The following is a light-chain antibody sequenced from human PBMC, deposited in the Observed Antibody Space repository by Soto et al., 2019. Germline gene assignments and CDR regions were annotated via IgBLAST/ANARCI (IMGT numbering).Light chain of an antibody. V-gene: IGLV2-8*01. CDR3: NSFAGSAHVV. CDR1: RSDVGAYNY. J-gene: IGLJ2*01. CDR2: DVS. Sequence: QSALAQPPSASGSPGQSVTISCTGTRSDVGAYNYVSWYQQHPGKAPKLIIYDVSQRPSGVPDRFSGSKSGNTASLTVSGLQAEDEAVYYCNSFAGSAHVVFGGGTKLTVL.